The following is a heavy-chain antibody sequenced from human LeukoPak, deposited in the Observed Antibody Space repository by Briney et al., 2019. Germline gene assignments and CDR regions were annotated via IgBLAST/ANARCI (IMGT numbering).Heavy chain of an antibody. V-gene: IGHV3-48*03. CDR1: GFTFSSYE. J-gene: IGHJ6*04. CDR3: ARETLDTTMWVDV. Sequence: PGGSLRLSCVASGFTFSSYEMNWVRQAPGRGLEWVSYISTGGSSIYYADSVKGRFTISRDNARNSLYLQMNSLRAEDTAVYYCARETLDTTMWVDVWGKGTTVTISS. D-gene: IGHD5-18*01. CDR2: ISTGGSSI.